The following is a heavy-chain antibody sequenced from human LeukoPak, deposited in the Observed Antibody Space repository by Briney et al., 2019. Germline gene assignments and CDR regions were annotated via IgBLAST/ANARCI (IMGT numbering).Heavy chain of an antibody. J-gene: IGHJ5*02. CDR3: ARDALRFLEWLLYNWFDP. Sequence: ASVKVSCKASGYTFTGYYMHWVRQAPGQGLEWMGWINPNSGGTNYAQKLQGRVTMTTDTSTSTAYMELRSLRSDDTAVYYCARDALRFLEWLLYNWFDPWGQGTLVTVSS. V-gene: IGHV1-2*02. D-gene: IGHD3-3*01. CDR1: GYTFTGYY. CDR2: INPNSGGT.